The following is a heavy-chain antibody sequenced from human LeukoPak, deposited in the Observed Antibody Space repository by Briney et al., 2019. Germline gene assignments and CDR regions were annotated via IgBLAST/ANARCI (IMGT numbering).Heavy chain of an antibody. Sequence: PSETLSLTCTVSGGSISSYYWSWIRQPPGKGLGWIGYIYYSGSTNYNPSLKSRVTISVDTSKNQFSLKLSSVTAADTGVYYCARPGTASGNDAFDIWGQGTMVTVSS. V-gene: IGHV4-59*08. J-gene: IGHJ3*02. CDR1: GGSISSYY. CDR2: IYYSGST. D-gene: IGHD4-23*01. CDR3: ARPGTASGNDAFDI.